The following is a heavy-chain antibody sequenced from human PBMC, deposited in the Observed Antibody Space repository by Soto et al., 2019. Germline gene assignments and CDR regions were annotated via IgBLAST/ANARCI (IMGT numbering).Heavy chain of an antibody. J-gene: IGHJ5*02. V-gene: IGHV4-34*01. Sequence: QVQLQQWGAGLLKPSETLSLTCAVYGGSFSGYYWSWIRQPPGKGLEWIGEINHSGSTNYNPSLTSRVTISVDTSKNQFSLKLSSVTAADTAVYYCARLDYGDYGWFDPWGQGTLVTVSS. CDR1: GGSFSGYY. D-gene: IGHD4-17*01. CDR2: INHSGST. CDR3: ARLDYGDYGWFDP.